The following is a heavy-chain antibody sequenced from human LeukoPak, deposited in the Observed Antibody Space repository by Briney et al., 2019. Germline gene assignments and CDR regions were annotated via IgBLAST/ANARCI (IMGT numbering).Heavy chain of an antibody. CDR2: IYSTWST. J-gene: IGHJ4*02. D-gene: IGHD1-26*01. CDR1: GGSINRYY. CDR3: ARHVGSGSYFDY. V-gene: IGHV4-39*01. Sequence: SETLSLTCTVSGGSINRYYWGWVRQPPGKGLEWIGSIYSTWSTYYSPSLRTRVTISVDTSKNQFSLKLSSVTATDTAVYYCARHVGSGSYFDYWGQGTLVTVSS.